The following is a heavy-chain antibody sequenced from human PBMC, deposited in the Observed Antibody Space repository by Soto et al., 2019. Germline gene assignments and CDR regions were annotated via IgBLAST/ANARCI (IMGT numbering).Heavy chain of an antibody. Sequence: EVQLVESGGGLVKPGGSLRLSCEVSGFSFRSYNMNWVRQAPGKGLEWVSAISPSSGYTYYADSMKGRFTVSRDNAKNSLYLQMKSRRAEDTAGYYCAREGLSCSSMSCDLDYWGQGTLVTVSS. CDR1: GFSFRSYN. CDR2: ISPSSGYT. D-gene: IGHD2-2*01. CDR3: AREGLSCSSMSCDLDY. J-gene: IGHJ4*02. V-gene: IGHV3-21*01.